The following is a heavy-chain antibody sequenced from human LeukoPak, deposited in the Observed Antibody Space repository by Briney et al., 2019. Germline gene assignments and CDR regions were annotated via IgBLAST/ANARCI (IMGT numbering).Heavy chain of an antibody. CDR3: ARDLFFGVVITDMDV. D-gene: IGHD3-3*01. J-gene: IGHJ6*04. CDR2: IKQDGSEK. Sequence: GGSLRLSCAASGFTFSSYWMSWVRQAPGKGLEWVANIKQDGSEKYYVDSVKGRFTISRDNAKNSLYLQMNSLRAEDTAVYYCARDLFFGVVITDMDVWGKGTTVTVSS. CDR1: GFTFSSYW. V-gene: IGHV3-7*01.